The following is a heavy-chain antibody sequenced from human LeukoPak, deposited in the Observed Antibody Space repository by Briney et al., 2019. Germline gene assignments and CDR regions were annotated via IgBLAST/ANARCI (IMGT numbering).Heavy chain of an antibody. CDR2: INPNSGGT. CDR1: GNTFTGYY. Sequence: SVKVSCKASGNTFTGYYMHWVRQAPGQGLEWMGRINPNSGGTNYAQKFQGRVTMTRDTSISTAYMEPSRLRSDDTAVYYCARVGSGGYCPYFDYWGQGTLVTVSS. J-gene: IGHJ4*02. D-gene: IGHD2-21*01. CDR3: ARVGSGGYCPYFDY. V-gene: IGHV1-2*06.